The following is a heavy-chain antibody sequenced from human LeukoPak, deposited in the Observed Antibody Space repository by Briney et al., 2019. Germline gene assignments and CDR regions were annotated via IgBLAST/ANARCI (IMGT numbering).Heavy chain of an antibody. Sequence: GGSLRLSCAASGCTFSSYSMSWFGRPPRRGREGVSAISGSGGSTYYADSVKGRFTISRDNSKNTLYLKMNSLRAEDTAVYYCAIDRLIAVAAVIEGIDFWGQGTMVTVSS. D-gene: IGHD6-19*01. J-gene: IGHJ3*01. CDR2: ISGSGGST. CDR3: AIDRLIAVAAVIEGIDF. CDR1: GCTFSSYS. V-gene: IGHV3-23*01.